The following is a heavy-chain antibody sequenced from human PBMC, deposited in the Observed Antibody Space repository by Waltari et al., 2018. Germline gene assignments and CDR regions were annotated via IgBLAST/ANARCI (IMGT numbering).Heavy chain of an antibody. Sequence: QVQLQESGPGLVKPSQTLSLTCAVSVVSIRRCCYHCHWLRQPPGKGLAGIGYINCSGSTYYNPSLKSRVTKSVDTSKNQFSLKLSYVTAADTAVYYCARGRSSGYYDSSGYYNYWGQGTLVTVSS. V-gene: IGHV4-31*11. CDR1: VVSIRRCCYH. CDR2: INCSGST. CDR3: ARGRSSGYYDSSGYYNY. J-gene: IGHJ4*02. D-gene: IGHD3-22*01.